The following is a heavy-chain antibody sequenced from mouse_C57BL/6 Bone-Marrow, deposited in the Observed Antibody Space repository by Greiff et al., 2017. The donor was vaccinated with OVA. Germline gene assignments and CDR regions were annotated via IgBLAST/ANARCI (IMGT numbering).Heavy chain of an antibody. CDR3: ARYFDV. Sequence: VKLMESGAELARPGASVKLSCKASGYTFTSYGISWVKQSPGQGLEWIGELYPRSGNTYYNEKFKGKATLTADKSSSTAYMELRSLTAEYSSVYCCARYFDVWGTGTTVTVSS. CDR1: GYTFTSYG. V-gene: IGHV1-81*01. CDR2: LYPRSGNT. J-gene: IGHJ1*03.